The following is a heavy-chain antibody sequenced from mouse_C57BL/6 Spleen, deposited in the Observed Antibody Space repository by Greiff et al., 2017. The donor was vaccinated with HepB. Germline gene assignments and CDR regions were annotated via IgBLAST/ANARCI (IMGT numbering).Heavy chain of an antibody. CDR3: ARSPAYYAMDY. CDR1: GYTFTDYY. CDR2: IYPGSGNT. Sequence: QVQLKESGAELVRPGASVKLSCKASGYTFTDYYINWVKQRPGQGLEWIARIYPGSGNTYYNEKFKGKATLTAEKSSSTAYMQLSSLTSEDSAVYFCARSPAYYAMDYWGQGTSVTVSS. V-gene: IGHV1-76*01. J-gene: IGHJ4*01.